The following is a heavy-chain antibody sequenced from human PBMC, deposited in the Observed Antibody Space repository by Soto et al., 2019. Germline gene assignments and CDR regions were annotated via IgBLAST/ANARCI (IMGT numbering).Heavy chain of an antibody. CDR2: MSGGGGRR. D-gene: IGHD6-19*01. J-gene: IGHJ4*02. Sequence: EVQLLESGGGLVQPGGSLRISCAAFGFTFRAYAMSWVRQARGRGREWVSVMSGGGGRRHYADSVKGRFTVSRDNSKNTLYLQMSSLRVEDTAVYYWAKEAEEGSSGFNHPSDHWGQGTQVTVSS. CDR1: GFTFRAYA. V-gene: IGHV3-23*01. CDR3: AKEAEEGSSGFNHPSDH.